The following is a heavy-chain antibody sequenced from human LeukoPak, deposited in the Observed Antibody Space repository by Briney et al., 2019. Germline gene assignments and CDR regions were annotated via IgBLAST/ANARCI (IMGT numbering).Heavy chain of an antibody. V-gene: IGHV1-69*04. D-gene: IGHD3-22*01. CDR3: ARNYYDSSGYYYAEYFQH. CDR2: IIPILGIA. Sequence: GASVKVSCKASGYTFTSYGISWVRQAPGQGLEWMGRIIPILGIANYAQKFQGRVTITADKSTSTAYMELSSLRSEDTAVYYCARNYYDSSGYYYAEYFQHWGQGTLVTVSS. J-gene: IGHJ1*01. CDR1: GYTFTSYG.